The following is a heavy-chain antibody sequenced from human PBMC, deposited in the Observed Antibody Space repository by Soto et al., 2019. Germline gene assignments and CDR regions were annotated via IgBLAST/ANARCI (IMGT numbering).Heavy chain of an antibody. CDR1: GFKFNSHE. Sequence: EVQLVESGGGLVQPGGSLRLSCAGSGFKFNSHEMTWVRQAPGKGLEWISSISSSGGSIYYADSVKGRFTVSRDNAKNSLYLQMNSLRAEDTAVYYCARSWGLYCSSSRCYSPWFDPWGRGTLVTVSS. CDR2: ISSSGGSI. D-gene: IGHD2-2*02. V-gene: IGHV3-48*03. J-gene: IGHJ5*02. CDR3: ARSWGLYCSSSRCYSPWFDP.